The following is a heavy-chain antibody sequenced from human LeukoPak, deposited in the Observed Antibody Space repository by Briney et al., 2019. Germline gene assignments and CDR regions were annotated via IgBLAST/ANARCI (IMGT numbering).Heavy chain of an antibody. Sequence: GGSLRLSCAASGFTFSSYAMHWVRQAPGKGLECVSAISSNGGSTYYANSVKGRFTISRDNSKNTLYLQMGSLRAEDMAVYYCVRGGLYYGSGSYSGLLPFDYWGQGTLVTVSS. CDR3: VRGGLYYGSGSYSGLLPFDY. J-gene: IGHJ4*02. CDR1: GFTFSSYA. V-gene: IGHV3-64*01. D-gene: IGHD3-10*01. CDR2: ISSNGGST.